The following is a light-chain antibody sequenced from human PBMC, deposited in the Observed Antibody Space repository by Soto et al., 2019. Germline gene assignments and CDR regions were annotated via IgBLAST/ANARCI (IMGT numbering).Light chain of an antibody. CDR2: KVN. CDR3: NSNTSSNSCV. Sequence: QSALTQPASVSGSPGQSITISCTGTSSDVGGPRQSPQIMIYKVNNRPSGVSDRFSGSKSGNTASLTISGLQAEDEADYYCNSNTSSNSCVFGTGTQLTVL. CDR1: SSDVGG. J-gene: IGLJ7*01. V-gene: IGLV2-14*01.